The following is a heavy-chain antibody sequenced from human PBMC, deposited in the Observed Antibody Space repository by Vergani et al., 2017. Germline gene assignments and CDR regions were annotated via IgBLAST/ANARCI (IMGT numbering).Heavy chain of an antibody. CDR3: TRAEGTIFGVVIDLFDY. D-gene: IGHD3-3*01. J-gene: IGHJ4*02. Sequence: EVQLVESGGGLVKPGRSLRLSCTASGFTFGDYAMSWFRQAPGKGLEWVGFIRSKAYGGTTEYAASVKGRFTISRDDSKSIAYLQMSSLKTEDTAVYYCTRAEGTIFGVVIDLFDYWGQGTLVTVSS. CDR2: IRSKAYGGTT. CDR1: GFTFGDYA. V-gene: IGHV3-49*05.